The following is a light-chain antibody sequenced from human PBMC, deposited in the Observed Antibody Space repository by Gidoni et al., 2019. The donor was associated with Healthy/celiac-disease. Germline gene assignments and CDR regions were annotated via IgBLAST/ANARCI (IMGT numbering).Light chain of an antibody. CDR2: AAS. CDR1: QSISSY. J-gene: IGKJ2*01. V-gene: IGKV1-39*01. Sequence: QMTQSPSSLSASVGDRVTITCRASQSISSYLNWYQQKPGKAPKLLIYAASSLQSGVPSRFSGSGSGTDFTLTISSLQPEDFATYYCQQSYSTLPYTFGQGTKLEIK. CDR3: QQSYSTLPYT.